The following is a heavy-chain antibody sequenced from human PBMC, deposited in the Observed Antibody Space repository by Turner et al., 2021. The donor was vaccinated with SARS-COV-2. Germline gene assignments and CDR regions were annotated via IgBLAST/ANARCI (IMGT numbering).Heavy chain of an antibody. CDR1: GVTFSRNY. Sequence: EVQLVDAWGGVGQPGGSLRPSCGASGVTFSRNYMNWVRQAPGKGLEWVSVIYSGGSTYYADAVKGRFTISRDNSKNTLYLQMNSLRAEDTAVYYCARDLEYNGMDVWGQGTTVTVSS. J-gene: IGHJ6*02. D-gene: IGHD5-12*01. V-gene: IGHV3-66*01. CDR2: IYSGGST. CDR3: ARDLEYNGMDV.